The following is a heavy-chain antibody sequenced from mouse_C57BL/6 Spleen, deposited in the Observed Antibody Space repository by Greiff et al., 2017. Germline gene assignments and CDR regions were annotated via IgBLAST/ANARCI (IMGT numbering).Heavy chain of an antibody. J-gene: IGHJ1*03. Sequence: VQLQQSGAELARPGASVKLSCKASGYTFTSYGISWVKQRTGQGLEWIGEIYPRSGNTYYNEKFKGKATLTADKSSSTAYMELRSLTSEDSAVYFCARRRGYDYDEGYFDVWGTETTVTVSS. D-gene: IGHD2-4*01. CDR2: IYPRSGNT. CDR3: ARRRGYDYDEGYFDV. V-gene: IGHV1-81*01. CDR1: GYTFTSYG.